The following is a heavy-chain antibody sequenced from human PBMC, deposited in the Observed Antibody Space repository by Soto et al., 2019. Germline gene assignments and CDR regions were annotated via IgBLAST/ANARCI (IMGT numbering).Heavy chain of an antibody. CDR1: GGSISSSSYY. J-gene: IGHJ6*02. V-gene: IGHV4-39*07. Sequence: PSETLSLTCTVSGGSISSSSYYWGWIRQPPGKGLEWIGSIYYSGSTTYSPSFQGQVTISADKSISTAYLQWSSLKASDTAMYYCARQSTKRIGQTYYYYKGMDVWGQGTTVTVS. D-gene: IGHD2-15*01. CDR3: ARQSTKRIGQTYYYYKGMDV. CDR2: IYYSGST.